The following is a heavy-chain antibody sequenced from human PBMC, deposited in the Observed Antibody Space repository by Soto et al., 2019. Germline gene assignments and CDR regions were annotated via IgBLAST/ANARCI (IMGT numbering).Heavy chain of an antibody. V-gene: IGHV3-11*06. CDR3: ARVGFAAAGYTGGTFDY. D-gene: IGHD6-13*01. Sequence: PGGSLRLSCAASGFTFSDYYMSWIRQAPGKGLEWVSYISSSSSYTNYADSVKGRFTISRDNAKNSLYLQMNSLRAEDTAVYYCARVGFAAAGYTGGTFDYWGQGTLVTVSS. CDR2: ISSSSSYT. J-gene: IGHJ4*02. CDR1: GFTFSDYY.